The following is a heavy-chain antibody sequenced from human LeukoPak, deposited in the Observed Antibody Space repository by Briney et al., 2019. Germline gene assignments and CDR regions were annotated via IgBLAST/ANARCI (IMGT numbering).Heavy chain of an antibody. J-gene: IGHJ4*02. D-gene: IGHD7-27*01. CDR3: ARDGRNELGAFDY. CDR2: IYSGGST. V-gene: IGHV3-53*01. Sequence: GGALRLSCAASGFTVSSNYMSWVRQAPGKGLEWVSVIYSGGSTYYADSVKGRFTIPRDTSKNTLYLQMNSLRAEDTAMYYCARDGRNELGAFDYWGQGTLVTVSS. CDR1: GFTVSSNY.